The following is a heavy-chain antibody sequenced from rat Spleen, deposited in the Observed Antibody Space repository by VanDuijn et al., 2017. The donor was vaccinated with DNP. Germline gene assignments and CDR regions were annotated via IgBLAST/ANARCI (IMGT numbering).Heavy chain of an antibody. Sequence: EVQLVESGGGLVQPGRSQKLSCAASGFTFSNYGMAWVRQVPKKGLEWVATITASSGTTYYRDSVKGRFTISTDNAKNTLYLQMDSLRSEDTATYYCTTDNYSAPFDYWGQGVMVTVSS. J-gene: IGHJ2*01. V-gene: IGHV5S23*01. CDR2: ITASSGTT. CDR1: GFTFSNYG. CDR3: TTDNYSAPFDY. D-gene: IGHD1-8*01.